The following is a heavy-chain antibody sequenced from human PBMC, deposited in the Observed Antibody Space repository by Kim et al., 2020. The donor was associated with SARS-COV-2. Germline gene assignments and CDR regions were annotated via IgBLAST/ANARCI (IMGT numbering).Heavy chain of an antibody. J-gene: IGHJ6*02. D-gene: IGHD3-10*01. V-gene: IGHV1-8*01. CDR1: GYTFTSYD. Sequence: ASVKVSCKASGYTFTSYDINWVRQATGQGLEWMGWMNPNSGNTGYAQKFQGRVTMTRNTSISTAYMELSSLRSEDTAVYYCARGPRMVRGVIITYYYYYYGMDVWGQGTTVTVSS. CDR3: ARGPRMVRGVIITYYYYYYGMDV. CDR2: MNPNSGNT.